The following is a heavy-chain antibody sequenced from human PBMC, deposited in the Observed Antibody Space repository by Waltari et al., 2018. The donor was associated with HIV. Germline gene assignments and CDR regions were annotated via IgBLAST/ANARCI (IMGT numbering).Heavy chain of an antibody. CDR3: ASLAAAGYFDA. Sequence: EVHLVQSGPEVMKPGATLKISCRVSGYTFTAHYIHWVQEAPGKGLEWMGLIAPEDGETEYAEKFQGRLTITADTSLDTVYMELTSLRSDDAAVYYCASLAAAGYFDAWGQGTLLTVSS. CDR2: IAPEDGET. V-gene: IGHV1-69-2*01. D-gene: IGHD6-13*01. CDR1: GYTFTAHY. J-gene: IGHJ4*02.